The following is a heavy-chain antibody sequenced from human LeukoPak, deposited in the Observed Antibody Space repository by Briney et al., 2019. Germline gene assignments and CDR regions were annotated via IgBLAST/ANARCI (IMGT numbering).Heavy chain of an antibody. CDR2: IYYSGST. J-gene: IGHJ3*02. Sequence: SETLSLTCTVSGGSISSGGYYWSWIRQPPGKGLEWIGYIYYSGSTNYKPSLKSRITISVDTSENQFSLKLSSVTAADTAVYYCARWGPGAFDIWGQGTMVTVSS. D-gene: IGHD3-10*01. CDR1: GGSISSGGYY. CDR3: ARWGPGAFDI. V-gene: IGHV4-61*08.